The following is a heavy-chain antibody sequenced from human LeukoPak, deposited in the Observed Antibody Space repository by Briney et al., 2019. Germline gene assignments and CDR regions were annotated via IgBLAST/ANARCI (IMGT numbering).Heavy chain of an antibody. CDR2: ISSSSTYI. D-gene: IGHD3-22*01. V-gene: IGHV3-21*01. CDR1: GFTFSSKS. J-gene: IGHJ4*02. Sequence: GGSLRLSCAASGFTFSSKSMNWVRQAPGKGLEWVSSISSSSTYINYADSVKGRFTISRDNAKNSLYLQMNSLRAEDTAVYYCARGVLLPGDDRQYFDYWGQGTLVTVSS. CDR3: ARGVLLPGDDRQYFDY.